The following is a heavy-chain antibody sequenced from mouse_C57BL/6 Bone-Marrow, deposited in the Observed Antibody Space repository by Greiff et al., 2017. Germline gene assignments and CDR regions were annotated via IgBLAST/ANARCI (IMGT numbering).Heavy chain of an antibody. V-gene: IGHV5-6*01. CDR2: ISSGGSYT. Sequence: EVQGVESGGDLVKPGGSLKLSCAASGFTFSSYGMSWVRQTPDKRLEWVATISSGGSYTYYPDSVKGRFTISRDNAKNTLYLQMSSLKSEDTAMYYCASIYYGNYDWDVGYYAMDDWGQGTSVTVSS. CDR1: GFTFSSYG. J-gene: IGHJ4*01. CDR3: ASIYYGNYDWDVGYYAMDD. D-gene: IGHD2-1*01.